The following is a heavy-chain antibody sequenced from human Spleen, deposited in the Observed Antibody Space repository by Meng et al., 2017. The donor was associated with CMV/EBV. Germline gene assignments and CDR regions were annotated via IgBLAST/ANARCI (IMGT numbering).Heavy chain of an antibody. V-gene: IGHV4-38-2*02. CDR3: ARSFWSGFRYFDY. Sequence: SETLSLTCTVSGYSISSGYYWGWIRQPPGKGLEWIGSIYHSGSTYYNPSLKSRVTISVDTSKNQFSLKLSSVTAADTAVYYCARSFWSGFRYFDYWGQGTLVTVSS. J-gene: IGHJ4*02. D-gene: IGHD3-3*01. CDR1: GYSISSGYY. CDR2: IYHSGST.